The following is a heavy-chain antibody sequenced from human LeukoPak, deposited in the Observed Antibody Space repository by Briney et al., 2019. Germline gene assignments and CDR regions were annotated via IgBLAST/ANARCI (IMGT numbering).Heavy chain of an antibody. CDR3: STGGYYEDY. D-gene: IGHD3-22*01. Sequence: GGSLRLSCAGSGFTFSNAWMNWVGQAPGKGLEWVGRIKSKVDGGTTDYAAPVKGRFTISRDDPKNTVYLQMNSLKTEDTAVYYCSTGGYYEDYWGQGTLVTVSS. V-gene: IGHV3-15*01. J-gene: IGHJ4*02. CDR2: IKSKVDGGTT. CDR1: GFTFSNAW.